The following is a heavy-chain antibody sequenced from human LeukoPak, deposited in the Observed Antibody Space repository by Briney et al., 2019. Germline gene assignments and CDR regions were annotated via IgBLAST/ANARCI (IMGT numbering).Heavy chain of an antibody. CDR1: GGTFSSYA. V-gene: IGHV1-69*05. Sequence: SVKVSCKASGGTFSSYAISWVRQAPGQGLEWMGRIIPIFGTANYPQKFQGRVTITTDESTSTAYMELSSLRSEDTAVYCCARVSCTNGVCDGELWGQGTLVTVSS. CDR3: ARVSCTNGVCDGEL. J-gene: IGHJ4*02. CDR2: IIPIFGTA. D-gene: IGHD2-8*01.